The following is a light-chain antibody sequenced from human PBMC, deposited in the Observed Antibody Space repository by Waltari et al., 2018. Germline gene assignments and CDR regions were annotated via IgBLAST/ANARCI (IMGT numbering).Light chain of an antibody. J-gene: IGKJ1*01. V-gene: IGKV1-5*03. Sequence: DIQMTQSSSTLSASVGDRVTITCRASQSISTWLAWYQQKPGKAPKLLIYKASNLESGFPSRFSGSGSATEFTLTISSLQPDDFASYYCQTYNSFSPWTFGQGTKVEIK. CDR1: QSISTW. CDR2: KAS. CDR3: QTYNSFSPWT.